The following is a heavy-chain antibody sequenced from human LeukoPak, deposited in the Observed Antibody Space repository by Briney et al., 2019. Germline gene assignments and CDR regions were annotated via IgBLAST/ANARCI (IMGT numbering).Heavy chain of an antibody. D-gene: IGHD4-17*01. J-gene: IGHJ3*02. CDR2: IWYDGSNE. CDR3: VRNTVTDDGFDI. CDR1: GFTFSRYG. V-gene: IGHV3-33*01. Sequence: GGSLRLSCAASGFTFSRYGMHWVRQAPGKGREWGTVIWYDGSNENYADFVKGRFTISRDNSKNTLYLQMNSLRAEDTAVYYCVRNTVTDDGFDIWGQGTMVTVSP.